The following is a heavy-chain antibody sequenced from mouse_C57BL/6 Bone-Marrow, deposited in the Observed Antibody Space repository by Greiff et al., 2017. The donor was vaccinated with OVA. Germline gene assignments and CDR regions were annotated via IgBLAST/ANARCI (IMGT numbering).Heavy chain of an antibody. V-gene: IGHV1-81*01. CDR1: GYTFTSYG. CDR2: IYPRSGNT. Sequence: QVQLQQSGAELARPGASVKLSCQASGYTFTSYGLSWVKQSPVPGLEWIGEIYPRSGNTYYNEKFKGKATLTADKSSSTAYMELRSLTSEDSAVYFCARGGDGYSYAMDYWGQGTSVTVSS. J-gene: IGHJ4*01. CDR3: ARGGDGYSYAMDY. D-gene: IGHD2-3*01.